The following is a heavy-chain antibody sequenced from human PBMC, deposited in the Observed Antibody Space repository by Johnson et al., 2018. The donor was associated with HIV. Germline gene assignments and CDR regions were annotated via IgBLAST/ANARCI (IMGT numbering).Heavy chain of an antibody. CDR3: ARGGGCGGDCYSGFDAFDI. CDR2: IWYDGSNK. D-gene: IGHD2-21*01. CDR1: GFTFSSYG. V-gene: IGHV3-33*01. Sequence: VQLVESGGGVVQPGKSLRLSCAASGFTFSSYGMHWVRQAAGKGLEWVALIWYDGSNKYYADSVKGRFTISRDNSKNTLYLQMNSLRGEDTAVYYCARGGGCGGDCYSGFDAFDIWGQGTMVTVSS. J-gene: IGHJ3*02.